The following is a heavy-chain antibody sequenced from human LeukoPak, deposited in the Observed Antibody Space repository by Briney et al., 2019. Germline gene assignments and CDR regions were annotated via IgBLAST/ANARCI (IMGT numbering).Heavy chain of an antibody. CDR3: ARRHGSGSVGLHDAFDI. D-gene: IGHD3-10*01. CDR2: IYYSGST. J-gene: IGHJ3*02. V-gene: IGHV4-59*07. CDR1: GGPMSSYY. Sequence: SDPLSLTCTVSGGPMSSYYWSLVRQPPGKGLEGVGYIYYSGSTNYNPSLKSRVTIPVDTSKNQFSLKLSSVTAADTAVYYCARRHGSGSVGLHDAFDIWGQGTMVTVSS.